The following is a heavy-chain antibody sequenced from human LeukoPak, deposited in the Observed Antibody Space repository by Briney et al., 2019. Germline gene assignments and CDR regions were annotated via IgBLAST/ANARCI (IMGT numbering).Heavy chain of an antibody. J-gene: IGHJ4*02. D-gene: IGHD3-9*01. CDR2: ISGSGGST. V-gene: IGHV3-23*01. CDR3: AKTGYFDWLLLNYYFDY. CDR1: GFTFSSYA. Sequence: PGGSLRLSCAASGFTFSSYAMSWVRQAPGKGLEWVSAISGSGGSTYYADSVKGRFTISRDNSKNTLYLQMNSLRAEDTAVYYCAKTGYFDWLLLNYYFDYWGQGTLVTVSS.